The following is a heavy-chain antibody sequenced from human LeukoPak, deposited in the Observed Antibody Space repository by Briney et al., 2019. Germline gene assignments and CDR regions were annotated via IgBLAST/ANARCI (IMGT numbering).Heavy chain of an antibody. Sequence: PGGSLRLSCAASGFSFSNYGMHWVRQAPGKGLEWVAYIFHDGSYKHYADSVKGRFTISRDNSKSSQYLQMDSLRVEDTAVYYCARRYTIELHGNGFDIWGQGTMVTVSS. D-gene: IGHD2-8*01. V-gene: IGHV3-30*03. CDR1: GFSFSNYG. CDR2: IFHDGSYK. J-gene: IGHJ3*02. CDR3: ARRYTIELHGNGFDI.